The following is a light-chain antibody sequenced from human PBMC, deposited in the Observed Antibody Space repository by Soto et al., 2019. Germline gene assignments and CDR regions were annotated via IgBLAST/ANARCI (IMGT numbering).Light chain of an antibody. CDR1: QTISSW. Sequence: DIPLTQSPSTLSGSVGDRVTITCRASQTISSWLAWYQQKPGKAPKLLIYKASTLKSGVPSRFSGSGSGTEFTLTISSLQPDDFATYYCQHYNSYLEAFGQGTKV. V-gene: IGKV1-5*03. J-gene: IGKJ1*01. CDR3: QHYNSYLEA. CDR2: KAS.